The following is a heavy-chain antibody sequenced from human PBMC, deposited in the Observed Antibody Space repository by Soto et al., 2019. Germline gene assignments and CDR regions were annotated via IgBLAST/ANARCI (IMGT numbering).Heavy chain of an antibody. V-gene: IGHV1-3*01. CDR3: ARASGAFDI. D-gene: IGHD3-3*01. Sequence: QVQLVQSGAEVKKPGASVKVSCKASGYSFTNYAMHWVRQAPGQSLEWMGWISPGNDNTKYSQKFQGGVTITIDTSASTAYVELSSLRSEDTAVYYCARASGAFDIWGQGTMITVSS. CDR1: GYSFTNYA. CDR2: ISPGNDNT. J-gene: IGHJ3*02.